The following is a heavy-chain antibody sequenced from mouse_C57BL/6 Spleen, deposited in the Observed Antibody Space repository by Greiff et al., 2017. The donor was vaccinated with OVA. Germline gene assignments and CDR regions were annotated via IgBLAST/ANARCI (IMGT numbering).Heavy chain of an antibody. CDR3: ARNDGNYGYFDV. D-gene: IGHD2-1*01. CDR1: GYTFTSYG. Sequence: QVQLQQSRAELARPGASVKLSCKASGYTFTSYGISWVKQRTGQGLEWIGEIYPRSGNTYYNEKFKGKATLTADKSSSTAYMELRSLTSEDSAVYFCARNDGNYGYFDVWGTGTTVTVSS. J-gene: IGHJ1*03. V-gene: IGHV1-81*01. CDR2: IYPRSGNT.